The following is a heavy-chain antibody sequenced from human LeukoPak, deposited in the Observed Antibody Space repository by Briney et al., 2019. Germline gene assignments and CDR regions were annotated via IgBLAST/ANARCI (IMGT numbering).Heavy chain of an antibody. CDR1: GFTFSSYW. Sequence: GGSLRLSCAASGFTFSSYWMSWVRQAPGKGLEWVANIKQDGSEKYYVDSVKGRFTISRDNAKNSLYLQMNSLRAEDTAVYYCARGRCSSTSRYEKYWGQGTLVTVSS. V-gene: IGHV3-7*03. D-gene: IGHD2-2*01. CDR2: IKQDGSEK. CDR3: ARGRCSSTSRYEKY. J-gene: IGHJ4*02.